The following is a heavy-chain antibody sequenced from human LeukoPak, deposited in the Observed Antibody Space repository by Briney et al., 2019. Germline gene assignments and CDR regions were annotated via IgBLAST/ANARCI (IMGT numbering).Heavy chain of an antibody. Sequence: GGSLRLSCAASGFTFSSYWMHWVRQAPGKGLVWVSRINRGGSSTTYADSVKGRFTISRDNAKNTLNLQMNSLRVEDTAVYYCAREGGYYDSSGYAPNSDYWGQGTLVTVSS. CDR1: GFTFSSYW. D-gene: IGHD3-22*01. CDR3: AREGGYYDSSGYAPNSDY. J-gene: IGHJ4*02. CDR2: INRGGSST. V-gene: IGHV3-74*01.